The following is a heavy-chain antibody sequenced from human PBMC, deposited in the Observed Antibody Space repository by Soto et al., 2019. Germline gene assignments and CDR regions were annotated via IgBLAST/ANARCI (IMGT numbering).Heavy chain of an antibody. CDR3: AAGDYDYIWGSYRFDY. Sequence: LVKVSCKASGFTFTSSAMQWVRQARGQRLEWIGWIVVGSGNTNYAQKFQERVTITRDMSTSTAYMELSSLRSEDTAVYYCAAGDYDYIWGSYRFDYWGQGTLVTVSS. V-gene: IGHV1-58*02. CDR1: GFTFTSSA. D-gene: IGHD3-16*02. CDR2: IVVGSGNT. J-gene: IGHJ4*02.